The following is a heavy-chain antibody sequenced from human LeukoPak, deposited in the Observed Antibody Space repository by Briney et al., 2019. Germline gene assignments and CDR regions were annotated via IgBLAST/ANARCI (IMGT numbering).Heavy chain of an antibody. CDR1: GYTFTSYG. Sequence: GASVKVSCKASGYTFTSYGISWVRQAPGQGLEWMGWISAYNGNTNYAQKLQGRVTMTTDTSTGTAYMELRSLRSDDTAVYYCARDPLDYGDNYFDYWGQGTLVTVSS. J-gene: IGHJ4*02. CDR3: ARDPLDYGDNYFDY. V-gene: IGHV1-18*01. CDR2: ISAYNGNT. D-gene: IGHD4-17*01.